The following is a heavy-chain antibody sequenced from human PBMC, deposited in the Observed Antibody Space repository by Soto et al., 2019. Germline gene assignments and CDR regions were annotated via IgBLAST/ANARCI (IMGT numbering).Heavy chain of an antibody. CDR1: GGSIRSGGYY. CDR2: IYYSGST. CDR3: ARGSLSIAAHSFDY. J-gene: IGHJ4*02. V-gene: IGHV4-31*03. Sequence: SETLSLTCSVSGGSIRSGGYYWSWIRQHPGKGLEWIGYIYYSGSTYYNPSLKSRLTISVATSKNQFSLNLSSVTAADTAVYYCARGSLSIAAHSFDYWGQGSLVTVSS. D-gene: IGHD6-6*01.